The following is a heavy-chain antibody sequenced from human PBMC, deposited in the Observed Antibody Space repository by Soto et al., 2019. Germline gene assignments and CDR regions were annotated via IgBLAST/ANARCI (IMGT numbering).Heavy chain of an antibody. CDR2: NTSTTNYI. CDR1: GFTFTRYS. Sequence: GGSLRLSCAPSGFTFTRYSMNWVRQAPGKGHEWVPSNTSTTNYIYYGDSMKGRFTISTDNAKNSLYLEMNSLRAEDTAVYYCARESEDLTSNFDYWGQGTLVTVSS. J-gene: IGHJ4*02. CDR3: ARESEDLTSNFDY. V-gene: IGHV3-21*01.